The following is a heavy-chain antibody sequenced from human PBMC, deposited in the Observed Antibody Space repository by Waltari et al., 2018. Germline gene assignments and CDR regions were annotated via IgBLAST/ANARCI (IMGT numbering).Heavy chain of an antibody. Sequence: EVQLVESGGGLVKPGGSLRLSCAASGFTFSSYSMNWVRQAPGKGLEWVSSISSSSSYIYYADSVKGRFTISRDNAKNSLYLQMNSLRAEDTAVYYCARGVVAAPNQFDPWGQGTLVTVSS. V-gene: IGHV3-21*01. CDR1: GFTFSSYS. CDR2: ISSSSSYI. CDR3: ARGVVAAPNQFDP. J-gene: IGHJ5*02. D-gene: IGHD2-15*01.